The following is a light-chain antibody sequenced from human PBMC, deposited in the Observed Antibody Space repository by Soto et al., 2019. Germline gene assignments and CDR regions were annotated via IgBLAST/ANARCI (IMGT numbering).Light chain of an antibody. Sequence: QSALTQPPSASGSPGQSVTISCTGTSSDVGGYNYVSWYQQHPGKASKLMIYEVSKRPSGVPDRFSGSKSGNTASLTVSGLQAEDEADYYCSSYAGLPVFGGGTKLTVL. CDR2: EVS. V-gene: IGLV2-8*01. CDR1: SSDVGGYNY. CDR3: SSYAGLPV. J-gene: IGLJ2*01.